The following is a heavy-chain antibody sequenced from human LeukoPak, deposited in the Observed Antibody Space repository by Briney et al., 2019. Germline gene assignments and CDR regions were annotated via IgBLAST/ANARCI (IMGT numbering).Heavy chain of an antibody. CDR3: ARALNGFDI. CDR2: INSGNSNT. Sequence: ASVKVSCKASGYTLSQYAMHWVRQAPGQRPEWMGWINSGNSNTKYDQKFQGRVTMTEDTSTDTAYMELSSLRSEDTAVYYCARALNGFDIWGPGTLVTVSS. J-gene: IGHJ3*02. V-gene: IGHV1-3*04. CDR1: GYTLSQYA.